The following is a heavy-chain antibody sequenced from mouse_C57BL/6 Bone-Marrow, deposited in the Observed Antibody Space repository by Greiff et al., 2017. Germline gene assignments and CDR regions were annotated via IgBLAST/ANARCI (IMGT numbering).Heavy chain of an antibody. J-gene: IGHJ3*01. CDR3: TREGDITTVVATPAY. V-gene: IGHV5-9-1*02. CDR2: ISSGGDYI. CDR1: GFTFSSYA. D-gene: IGHD1-1*01. Sequence: EVQGVESGEGLVKPGGSLKLSCAASGFTFSSYAMSWVRQTPEKRLEWVAYISSGGDYIYYADTVKGRFTISRDNARNTLYLQMSSLKSEDTAMYYCTREGDITTVVATPAYWGQGTLVTVSA.